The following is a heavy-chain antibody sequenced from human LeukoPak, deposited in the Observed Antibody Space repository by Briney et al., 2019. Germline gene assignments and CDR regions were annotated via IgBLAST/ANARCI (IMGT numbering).Heavy chain of an antibody. CDR1: GGTFSSYA. J-gene: IGHJ6*02. D-gene: IGHD3-3*01. CDR2: IIPIFGTA. CDR3: ARSVYYDFWSGYSHYYGMDV. V-gene: IGHV1-69*13. Sequence: ASVTVSCKASGGTFSSYAISWVRQAPGQGLEWMGGIIPIFGTANYAQKFQGRVTITADESTSTAYMELSSLRSEDTAVYYCARSVYYDFWSGYSHYYGMDVWGQGTTVTVSS.